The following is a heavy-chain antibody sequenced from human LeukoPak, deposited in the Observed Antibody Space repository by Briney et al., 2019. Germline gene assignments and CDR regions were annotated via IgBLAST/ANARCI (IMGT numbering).Heavy chain of an antibody. J-gene: IGHJ4*02. V-gene: IGHV3-7*01. CDR3: AREKSKVSALGY. CDR1: GFTFSSYC. Sequence: GESLRLSCAASGFTFSSYCMTWVRQAQGKGLEWVANINQDGSEEYYVDSVKGRFTISRDNAQNSLYLQMNSLRAEDTAVYYCAREKSKVSALGYWGQGTLVTVSS. D-gene: IGHD5/OR15-5a*01. CDR2: INQDGSEE.